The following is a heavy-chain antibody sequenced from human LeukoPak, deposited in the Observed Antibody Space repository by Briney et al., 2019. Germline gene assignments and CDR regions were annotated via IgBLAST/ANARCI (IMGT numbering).Heavy chain of an antibody. J-gene: IGHJ5*02. D-gene: IGHD3-10*01. CDR1: GGSINNGGYY. V-gene: IGHV4-31*03. CDR3: ARDQGGGSFGDWFDP. CDR2: IYYSGSS. Sequence: SETLSLTCTVSGGSINNGGYYWSWIRQHPGKGLEWIGYIYYSGSSYYNPSLRSRVTMSMDTSKNQFSLKLSSVTAADTAVYSCARDQGGGSFGDWFDPWGQGTLVTVSS.